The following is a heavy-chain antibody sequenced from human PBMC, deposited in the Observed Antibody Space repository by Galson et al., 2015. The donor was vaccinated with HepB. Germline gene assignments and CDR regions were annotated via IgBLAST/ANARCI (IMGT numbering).Heavy chain of an antibody. CDR1: GFTFSDYW. CDR3: ASAVSFSYYYESSGYYHFDY. Sequence: SLRLSCAASGFTFSDYWMTWVRQAPGKGLEWVANIQQDGSEKYYVDSVRGRFTIFGDNAKNSLYLQMNSLRAEDTAVYYCASAVSFSYYYESSGYYHFDYWGQGTLVTVSS. D-gene: IGHD3-22*01. V-gene: IGHV3-7*01. J-gene: IGHJ4*02. CDR2: IQQDGSEK.